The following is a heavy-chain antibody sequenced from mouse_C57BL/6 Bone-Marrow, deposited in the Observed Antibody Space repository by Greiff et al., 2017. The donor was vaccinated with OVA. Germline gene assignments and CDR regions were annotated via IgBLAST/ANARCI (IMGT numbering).Heavy chain of an antibody. CDR3: TTGMITTRYYAMDY. CDR2: IDPENGDT. Sequence: VHVKQSGAELVRPGASVKLSCTASGFNIKDDYMHWVKQRPEQGLEWIGWIDPENGDTEYASKFQGKATITADTSSNTAYLQLSSLTSEDTAVYYCTTGMITTRYYAMDYWGQGTSVTVSS. CDR1: GFNIKDDY. J-gene: IGHJ4*01. V-gene: IGHV14-4*01. D-gene: IGHD2-4*01.